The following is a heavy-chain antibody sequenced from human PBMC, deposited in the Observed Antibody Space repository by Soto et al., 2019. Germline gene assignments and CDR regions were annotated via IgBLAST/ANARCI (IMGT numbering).Heavy chain of an antibody. Sequence: QVQLVESGGGVVQPGRSLRLSCAASGFTFSSYAMHWVRQAPGKGLEWVAVISYDGSNKYYADSVKGRFTISRDNSKKTLYLKRNSLGAEDTVVYYWARDTRRDGYNLGAGYFDYGGRGPLFTVSS. V-gene: IGHV3-30-3*01. CDR2: ISYDGSNK. D-gene: IGHD5-12*01. J-gene: IGHJ4*02. CDR3: ARDTRRDGYNLGAGYFDY. CDR1: GFTFSSYA.